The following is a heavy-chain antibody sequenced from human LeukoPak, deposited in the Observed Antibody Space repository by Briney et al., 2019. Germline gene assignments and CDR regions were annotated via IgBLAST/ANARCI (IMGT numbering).Heavy chain of an antibody. D-gene: IGHD2-15*01. CDR2: IKSKTDGGTT. V-gene: IGHV3-15*01. Sequence: GGSLRLSCAASGFTFSNAWMSWVRQAPGKGLEWVGRIKSKTDGGTTDYAAPVKGRFTISRDDSKNTLYLQMNSLKTEDTAVYYCTTVIGYCSGGSCYPNYYYYYMDVWGKGTTVTVSS. J-gene: IGHJ6*03. CDR3: TTVIGYCSGGSCYPNYYYYYMDV. CDR1: GFTFSNAW.